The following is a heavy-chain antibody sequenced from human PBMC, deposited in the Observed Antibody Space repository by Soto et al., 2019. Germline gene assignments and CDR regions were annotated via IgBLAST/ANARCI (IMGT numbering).Heavy chain of an antibody. CDR3: AKDYDFWSGYSLPYGMDV. CDR1: GFTFSSYG. J-gene: IGHJ6*02. Sequence: GGSLRLSCAASGFTFSSYGMHWVRQAPGKGLEWVAVISYDGSNKYYADSVKGRFTISRDNSKNTLYLQMNSLRAEDTAVYYCAKDYDFWSGYSLPYGMDVWGQGTTVTAP. V-gene: IGHV3-30*18. D-gene: IGHD3-3*01. CDR2: ISYDGSNK.